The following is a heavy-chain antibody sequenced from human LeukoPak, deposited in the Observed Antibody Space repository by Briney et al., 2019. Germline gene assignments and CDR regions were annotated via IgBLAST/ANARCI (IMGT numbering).Heavy chain of an antibody. D-gene: IGHD6-6*01. J-gene: IGHJ4*02. Sequence: GGSLRLSCAASGFTFDDYGMSWVRQAPGKGLEWVSGINWNGGSTVYLDSVKGRFTISIDNAKISLYLQMNSLRAEDTALYYCGRDPGIAARPDYWGQGTLVTVSS. CDR2: INWNGGST. CDR3: GRDPGIAARPDY. V-gene: IGHV3-20*04. CDR1: GFTFDDYG.